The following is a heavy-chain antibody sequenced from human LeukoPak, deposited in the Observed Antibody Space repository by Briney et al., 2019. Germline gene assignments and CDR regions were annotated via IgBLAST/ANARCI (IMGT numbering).Heavy chain of an antibody. Sequence: PGGSLRLSCAASGFTFSSYAMSWVRQAPGKGLEWDSAVSGSGGSTYYADSVKGRFTSSRDNSKNTLYLQMNSLRAEDTAVYHCAKAVATVTPRYYYYGMDVWGQGTTVTVSS. V-gene: IGHV3-23*01. CDR1: GFTFSSYA. CDR2: VSGSGGST. J-gene: IGHJ6*02. CDR3: AKAVATVTPRYYYYGMDV. D-gene: IGHD4-17*01.